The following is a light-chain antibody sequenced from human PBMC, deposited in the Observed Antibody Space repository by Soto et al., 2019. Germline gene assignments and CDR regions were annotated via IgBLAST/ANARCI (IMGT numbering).Light chain of an antibody. Sequence: EIVLTQSPGTLPLSPGERATLSCRAGQSVSPSYLAWYQQKAGQAPRLLIYGVSHRATGIPDRFSASGSGTDFTLTISRLEPEDFAVYYCQQFGSSLYTFGQGTKLEIK. CDR3: QQFGSSLYT. CDR2: GVS. V-gene: IGKV3-20*01. CDR1: QSVSPSY. J-gene: IGKJ2*01.